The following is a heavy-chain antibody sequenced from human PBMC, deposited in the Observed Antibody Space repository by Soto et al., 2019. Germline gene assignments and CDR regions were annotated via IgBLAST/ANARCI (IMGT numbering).Heavy chain of an antibody. Sequence: ASVKVSCKASGYTFTSYGIGWVRQAPGQGLEWMGWISAYNGNTNYAQKLQGRVTMTTDTSTSTAYMELRSLRSDDTAVYYCARDITAYSSSWYSPAPHDYWGQGTLVTVSS. CDR3: ARDITAYSSSWYSPAPHDY. D-gene: IGHD6-13*01. CDR2: ISAYNGNT. V-gene: IGHV1-18*04. CDR1: GYTFTSYG. J-gene: IGHJ4*02.